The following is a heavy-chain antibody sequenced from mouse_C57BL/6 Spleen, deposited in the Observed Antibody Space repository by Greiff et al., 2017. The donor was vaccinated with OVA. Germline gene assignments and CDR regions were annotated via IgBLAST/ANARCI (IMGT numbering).Heavy chain of an antibody. CDR2: ISSGSSTI. CDR3: ARKRGGYFDV. J-gene: IGHJ1*03. CDR1: GFTFSDYG. Sequence: EVKLVESGGGLVKPGGSLKLSCAASGFTFSDYGMHWVRQAPEKGLEWVAYISSGSSTIYYADTVKGRFTISRDHAKNTLFLQMTSLRSEDTAMYYCARKRGGYFDVWGTGTTVTVSS. V-gene: IGHV5-17*01.